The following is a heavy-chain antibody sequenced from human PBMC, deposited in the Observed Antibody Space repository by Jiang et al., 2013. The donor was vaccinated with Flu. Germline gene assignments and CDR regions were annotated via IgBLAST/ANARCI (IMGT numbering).Heavy chain of an antibody. J-gene: IGHJ5*02. CDR1: DGSFSGYY. CDR3: ASGGSYFWFDP. V-gene: IGHV4-34*01. Sequence: SLTCAVFDGSFSGYYWTWIRQSPQKGLEWIGEANDRGSTNYNPSLKSRATISVDTSKKQVSLKLMSVTAADPAVYYCASGGSYFWFDPWGQGTLVTVSS. CDR2: ANDRGST. D-gene: IGHD1-26*01.